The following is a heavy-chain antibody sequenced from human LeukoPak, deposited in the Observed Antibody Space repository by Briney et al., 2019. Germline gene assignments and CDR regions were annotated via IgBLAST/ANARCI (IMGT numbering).Heavy chain of an antibody. J-gene: IGHJ4*02. Sequence: SQTLSLTCNVSGGSINTANYYWTWLRQPPGKGLEWIGYISYSGTPYYNPSLNRRVTISLDTSNNQFSLRLNSVTAADTAMYYCARDRYGDFEDYWGQGTLVTVSS. CDR2: ISYSGTP. CDR3: ARDRYGDFEDY. CDR1: GGSINTANYY. D-gene: IGHD4-17*01. V-gene: IGHV4-30-4*08.